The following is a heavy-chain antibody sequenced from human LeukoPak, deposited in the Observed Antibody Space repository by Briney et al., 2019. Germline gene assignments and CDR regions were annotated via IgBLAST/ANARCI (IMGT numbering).Heavy chain of an antibody. D-gene: IGHD6-19*01. Sequence: PSETLSLMYNVSGASMSSNYFSWIRQPPGKGLEWIGYIYHSGNTNYSPSLESRVTMSVDESKNQFSLRVHFVSAADTAVYYCATTRRAALAGRFDSWGQGTLVTVSS. CDR1: GASMSSNY. J-gene: IGHJ4*02. CDR3: ATTRRAALAGRFDS. V-gene: IGHV4-4*09. CDR2: IYHSGNT.